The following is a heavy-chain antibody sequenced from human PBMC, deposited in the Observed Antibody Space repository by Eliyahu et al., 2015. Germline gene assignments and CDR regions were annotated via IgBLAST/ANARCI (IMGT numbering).Heavy chain of an antibody. J-gene: IGHJ4*02. CDR2: ISWNSGSI. Sequence: EVQLVESGGGLVQPGRSXRXXXAASGFXFXDXAMHWGRQAPGKGLEWVSGISWNSGSIGYADSVKGRFTISRDNAKNSLYLQMNSLRAEDTALYYCAKDRRTQRLAYFDYWGQGTLVTVSS. CDR1: GFXFXDXA. CDR3: AKDRRTQRLAYFDY. V-gene: IGHV3-9*01. D-gene: IGHD3-9*01.